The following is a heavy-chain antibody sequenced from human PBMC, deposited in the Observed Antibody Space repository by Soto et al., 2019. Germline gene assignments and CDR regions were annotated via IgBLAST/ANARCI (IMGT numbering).Heavy chain of an antibody. Sequence: VQLVESGGGVVQPGMSLRRSCAASGFTFCNYGMHWVRQAPGKGLEWVAAIYYDGSNKEYADSVKGRFTISRDNSKNTLFLQMDSVRAEDTAVYYCARDATSGSYSRFDDWGQGNLVTVSS. CDR2: IYYDGSNK. D-gene: IGHD1-26*01. J-gene: IGHJ4*02. CDR3: ARDATSGSYSRFDD. CDR1: GFTFCNYG. V-gene: IGHV3-33*01.